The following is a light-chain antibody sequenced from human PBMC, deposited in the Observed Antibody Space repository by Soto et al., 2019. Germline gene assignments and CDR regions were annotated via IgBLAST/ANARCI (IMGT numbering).Light chain of an antibody. J-gene: IGKJ4*01. Sequence: ETVVTQSPATLSASPGERATLSCRASQSVVTNVAWYQQKPGQAPRLLIHDSSTRATGVPDRFSGRGYGTEFALTISSLQSEDFAVYYCQQYNEWPLALGGGTKVDIK. CDR3: QQYNEWPLA. CDR1: QSVVTN. CDR2: DSS. V-gene: IGKV3-15*01.